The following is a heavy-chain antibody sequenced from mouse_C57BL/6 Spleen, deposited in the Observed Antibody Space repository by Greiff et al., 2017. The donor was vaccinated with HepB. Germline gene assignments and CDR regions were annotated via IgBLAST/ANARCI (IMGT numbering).Heavy chain of an antibody. J-gene: IGHJ1*03. CDR3: QLRYFDV. V-gene: IGHV1-75*01. CDR1: GYTFTDYY. D-gene: IGHD3-1*01. CDR2: IFPGSGST. Sequence: QVQLQQSGPELVKPGASVKISCKASGYTFTDYYINWVKQRPGQGLEWIGWIFPGSGSTYYNQKFKGKAILTADKSSSTAYMELRSLTSEDSAVYYLQLRYFDVWGTGTTVTVSS.